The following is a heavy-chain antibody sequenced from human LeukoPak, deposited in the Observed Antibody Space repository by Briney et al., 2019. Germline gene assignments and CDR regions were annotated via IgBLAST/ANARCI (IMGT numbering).Heavy chain of an antibody. V-gene: IGHV3-48*01. Sequence: GGSLRLSCAASGFTFSSYGMNWVRQAPGKGLEWVSYISSSSSTIYYADSVKGRFTISRDNAKNSLYLQMNSLRAEDTAVYYCASNSGSYGGGAFDIWGQGTMVTVSS. J-gene: IGHJ3*02. CDR1: GFTFSSYG. CDR3: ASNSGSYGGGAFDI. D-gene: IGHD1-26*01. CDR2: ISSSSSTI.